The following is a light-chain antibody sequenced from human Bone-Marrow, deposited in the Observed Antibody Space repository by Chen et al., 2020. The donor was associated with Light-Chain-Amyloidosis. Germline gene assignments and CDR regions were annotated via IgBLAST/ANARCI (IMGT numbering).Light chain of an antibody. CDR3: QQYDNLPIT. Sequence: DIQMTQSPSSLSASVGERVTITCQASQDISNYLNWYQQKPGKAPKLLIHGASYLETGVPSRFSGSGSGTYFTIAISSLQPEDIATYYCQQYDNLPITFGQGTRLEI. CDR2: GAS. J-gene: IGKJ5*01. CDR1: QDISNY. V-gene: IGKV1-33*01.